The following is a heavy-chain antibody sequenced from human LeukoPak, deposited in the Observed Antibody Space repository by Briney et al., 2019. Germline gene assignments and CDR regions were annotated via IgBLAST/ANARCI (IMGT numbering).Heavy chain of an antibody. CDR1: GGSISSSSYY. CDR3: ARVTGYIVEDYFDY. V-gene: IGHV4-39*07. CDR2: IYYSGST. Sequence: SETLSLTCTVSGGSISSSSYYWGWIRQPPGKGLEWIGSIYYSGSTYYNPPLKSRVTISVDTSKNQFSLRLSSVTAADTAVYYCARVTGYIVEDYFDYWGQGTLVTVSS. J-gene: IGHJ4*02. D-gene: IGHD3-22*01.